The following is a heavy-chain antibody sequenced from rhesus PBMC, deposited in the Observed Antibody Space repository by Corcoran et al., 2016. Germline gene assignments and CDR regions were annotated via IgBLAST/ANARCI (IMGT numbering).Heavy chain of an antibody. V-gene: IGHV4-76*01. CDR3: AKRVGPFDC. J-gene: IGHJ4*01. Sequence: QVQLRESGPGVVKPSETLSLTCAVAGGSISGAYDWRWIRQPPGQGLEWIGYLYGCHGTTTYNPSLKNRVTISKDASKNQFSLKLKSVTAADTAVYFCAKRVGPFDCWGQGVLVTVSS. CDR1: GGSISGAYD. CDR2: LYGCHGTT. D-gene: IGHD3-3*01.